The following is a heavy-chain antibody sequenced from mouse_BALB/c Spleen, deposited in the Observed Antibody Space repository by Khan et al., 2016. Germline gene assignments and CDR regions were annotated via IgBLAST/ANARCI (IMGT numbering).Heavy chain of an antibody. CDR2: ISYSGST. CDR3: ARSDYGDKDAMDY. J-gene: IGHJ4*01. CDR1: GYSITSDYA. Sequence: EVQLQESGPGLVKPSQSLSLTCTVTGYSITSDYAWNWIRQFPGNRLEWMGYISYSGSTSHNPSPKSRISITRDTSKNQFFLQLNSVTSEDTATYYCARSDYGDKDAMDYWGQGTSVTVSS. D-gene: IGHD1-1*01. V-gene: IGHV3-2*02.